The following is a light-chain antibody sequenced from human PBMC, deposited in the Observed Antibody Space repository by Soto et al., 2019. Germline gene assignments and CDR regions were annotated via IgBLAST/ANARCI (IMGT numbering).Light chain of an antibody. CDR1: QSVSRY. CDR3: QQRHMWPIT. CDR2: DAS. Sequence: EIVLTQSPATLSLSPGERATLSCRASQSVSRYLAWYQQKPGQAPRLLIYDASNRATGIPARFSGSGSGTDFTLTISSLEPEDVAVYYCQQRHMWPITFGQGTRLEIK. V-gene: IGKV3-11*01. J-gene: IGKJ5*01.